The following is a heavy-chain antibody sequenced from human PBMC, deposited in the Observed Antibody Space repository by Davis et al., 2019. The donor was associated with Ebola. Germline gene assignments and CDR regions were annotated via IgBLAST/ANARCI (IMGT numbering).Heavy chain of an antibody. D-gene: IGHD2-15*01. Sequence: GESLKISCAASGFTFSSYGMHWVRQAPGKGLEWVAVISYDGSNKYYADSVKGRFTISRDNSKNTLYLQMNSLRAEDTAVYYCAKLGTLAVVAATPPDYWGQGTLVTVSS. V-gene: IGHV3-30*18. CDR1: GFTFSSYG. CDR3: AKLGTLAVVAATPPDY. CDR2: ISYDGSNK. J-gene: IGHJ4*02.